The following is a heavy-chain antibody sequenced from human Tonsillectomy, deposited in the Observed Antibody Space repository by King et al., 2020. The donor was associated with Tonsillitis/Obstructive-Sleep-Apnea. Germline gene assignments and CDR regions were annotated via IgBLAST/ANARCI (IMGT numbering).Heavy chain of an antibody. CDR3: AGSQRYGDYCYDY. CDR2: IIPIFGTA. J-gene: IGHJ4*02. V-gene: IGHV1-69*12. Sequence: QLVQSGAEVKKPGSSVKVSCKASGGTFSSYAISWVRQAPGQGLEWMGGIIPIFGTANYAQKFQGRVTITADESTRTAYMELSSLRSEDTAGDYCAGSQRYGDYCYDYWGQGTLVTVSS. D-gene: IGHD4-17*01. CDR1: GGTFSSYA.